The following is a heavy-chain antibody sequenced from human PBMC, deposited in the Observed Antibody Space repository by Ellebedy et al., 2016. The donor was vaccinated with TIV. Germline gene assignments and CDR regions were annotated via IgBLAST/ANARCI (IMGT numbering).Heavy chain of an antibody. Sequence: ASVKVSCKASGYTFTSYYIHWVRQAPGQGLEWIGIINSSSGSTGYAQKFQGRVTMTRDTSTTTAYMDLSSLISEDTAVYYCARAHCTNGVCPEVDPWGQGTLVTVSS. D-gene: IGHD2-8*01. J-gene: IGHJ5*02. CDR1: GYTFTSYY. CDR3: ARAHCTNGVCPEVDP. V-gene: IGHV1-46*01. CDR2: INSSSGST.